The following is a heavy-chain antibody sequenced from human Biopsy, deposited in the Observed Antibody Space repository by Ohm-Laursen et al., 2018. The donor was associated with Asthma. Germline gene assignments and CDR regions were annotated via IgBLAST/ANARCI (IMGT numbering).Heavy chain of an antibody. Sequence: VSSVKVSCKTSGYTFNSAGITWVRQAPGQGLEWMGWISVYNGNTKVAQKLQDRVTMITDTSTSTAYMELRSLRSDDTAVYFCARAVDYSHYYGIDVRGQGTTVTVSS. D-gene: IGHD3-10*01. CDR1: GYTFNSAG. CDR2: ISVYNGNT. CDR3: ARAVDYSHYYGIDV. J-gene: IGHJ6*02. V-gene: IGHV1-18*01.